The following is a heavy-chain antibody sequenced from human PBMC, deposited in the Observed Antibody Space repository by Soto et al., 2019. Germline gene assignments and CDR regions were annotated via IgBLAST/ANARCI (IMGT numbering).Heavy chain of an antibody. CDR2: ITGSGGST. Sequence: PGGSLRLSCAASGFNFTSYWMHWVRQSPGRGLTWVSVITGSGGSTYYADSVKGRFTISRDNSKNTLYLQMNSLRAEDTAVYYCARDNGEFDPWGQGTLVTVSS. D-gene: IGHD3-10*01. V-gene: IGHV3-23*01. CDR1: GFNFTSYW. J-gene: IGHJ5*02. CDR3: ARDNGEFDP.